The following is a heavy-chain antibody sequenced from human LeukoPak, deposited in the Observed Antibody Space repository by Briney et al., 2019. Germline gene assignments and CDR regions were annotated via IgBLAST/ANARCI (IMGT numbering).Heavy chain of an antibody. CDR1: GFTFSRYA. D-gene: IGHD5-18*01. CDR3: ARDGYSYANFDY. J-gene: IGHJ4*02. Sequence: GVFRRFSCAAPGFTFSRYAMHWVRYAPGKGLERVAVISYDGSNKYYADSVKGRFTISRDNSKNTLYLQMNSLRAEDTAVYYCARDGYSYANFDYWGQGTLVTVSS. CDR2: ISYDGSNK. V-gene: IGHV3-30-3*01.